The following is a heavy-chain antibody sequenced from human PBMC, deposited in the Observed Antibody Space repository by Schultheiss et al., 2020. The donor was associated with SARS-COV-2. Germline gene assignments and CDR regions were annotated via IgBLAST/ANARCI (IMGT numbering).Heavy chain of an antibody. CDR2: INPNSGGT. V-gene: IGHV1-18*01. CDR3: ATASWGSYRHDAFDI. J-gene: IGHJ3*02. D-gene: IGHD3-16*02. Sequence: ASVKVSCKASGGTFSSYAISWVRQAPGQGLEWMGWINPNSGGTNYAQKFQGRVTMTTDTSTSTAYMELRSLRSEDTAVYYCATASWGSYRHDAFDIWGQGTMVTVS. CDR1: GGTFSSYA.